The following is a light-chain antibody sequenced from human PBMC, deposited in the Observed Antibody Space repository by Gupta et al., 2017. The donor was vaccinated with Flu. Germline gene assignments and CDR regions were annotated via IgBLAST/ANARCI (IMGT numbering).Light chain of an antibody. V-gene: IGKV1-5*03. CDR2: KAS. CDR1: QSISRG. J-gene: IGKJ1*01. CDR3: QQYSNYWT. Sequence: DIQMTQSPSTLSASVGDRVTITCRASQSISRGLAWYQQKPGKAPKLLIYKASSLESGVPSRFSGSGAGTQFTLTISSLQPDDFATYYCQQYSNYWTFGQGTKVEIK.